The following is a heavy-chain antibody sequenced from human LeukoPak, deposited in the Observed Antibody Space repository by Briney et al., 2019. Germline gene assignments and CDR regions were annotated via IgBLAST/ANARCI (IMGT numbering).Heavy chain of an antibody. CDR3: ARGGGGGSSNY. J-gene: IGHJ4*02. V-gene: IGHV4-34*01. Sequence: SETLSLTCAVYGGSFSGYYWSWIRQPPGEGLEWIGEINHSGSTNYNPSLKSRVTISVDTSKNQFSLKLSSVTAADTAVYYCARGGGGGSSNYWGQGTLVTVSS. CDR1: GGSFSGYY. CDR2: INHSGST. D-gene: IGHD2-15*01.